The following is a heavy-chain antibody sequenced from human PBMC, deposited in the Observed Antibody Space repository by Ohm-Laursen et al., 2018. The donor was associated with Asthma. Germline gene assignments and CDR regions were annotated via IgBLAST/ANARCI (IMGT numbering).Heavy chain of an antibody. J-gene: IGHJ5*02. CDR3: ARPIGRHGGYAYNWFDP. CDR1: GGSISSSSYY. Sequence: SETLSLTWTVSGGSISSSSYYWGWIRQPPGKGLEWIGSIYYSGSTYYNPSLKSRVTISVDTSKNQFSLKLSSVTAADTAVYYCARPIGRHGGYAYNWFDPWGQGTLVTVSS. V-gene: IGHV4-39*01. CDR2: IYYSGST. D-gene: IGHD3-22*01.